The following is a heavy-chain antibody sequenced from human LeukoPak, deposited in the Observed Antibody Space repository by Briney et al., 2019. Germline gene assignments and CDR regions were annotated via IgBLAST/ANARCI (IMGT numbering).Heavy chain of an antibody. CDR1: GFTFSNAW. J-gene: IGHJ4*02. D-gene: IGHD2-8*01. CDR2: IKSKINDGTA. V-gene: IGHV3-15*01. CDR3: STVTDGGSDF. Sequence: GGSLRLSCAASGFTFSNAWMSWVRQAPGKGLEWVGRIKSKINDGTADYAAPVKGRFTISRDDLKNTLYLQMNSLKTEDTAVYYCSTVTDGGSDFWGQGTLVTVSS.